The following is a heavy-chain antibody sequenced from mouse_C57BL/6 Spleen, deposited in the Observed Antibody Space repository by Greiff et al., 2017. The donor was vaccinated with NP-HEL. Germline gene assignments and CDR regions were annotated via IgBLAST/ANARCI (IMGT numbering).Heavy chain of an antibody. J-gene: IGHJ3*01. CDR1: GFSLTSYG. CDR3: ARNAYYDYGLAY. CDR2: IWRGGST. Sequence: VQVVESGPGLVQPSQSLSITCTVSGFSLTSYGVHWVRQSPGKGLEWLGVIWRGGSTDYNAAFISRLSISKDNSKSQVFFKMNSLQADDTAIYYCARNAYYDYGLAYWGQGTLVTVSA. D-gene: IGHD2-4*01. V-gene: IGHV2-2*01.